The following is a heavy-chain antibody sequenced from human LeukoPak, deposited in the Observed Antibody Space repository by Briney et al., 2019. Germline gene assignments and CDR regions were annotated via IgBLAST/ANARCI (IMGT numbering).Heavy chain of an antibody. D-gene: IGHD2-15*01. J-gene: IGHJ4*02. Sequence: GGSLRLSCAASGFTFSSYAMSWVRQAPGKGLEWVPGISGSGGGTYYADSVKGRFTISRDNSKNTLYLQMNSLRAEDTAVYYCAREGVVVTATRYYFDSWGQGTLVTVSS. CDR3: AREGVVVTATRYYFDS. CDR2: ISGSGGGT. CDR1: GFTFSSYA. V-gene: IGHV3-23*01.